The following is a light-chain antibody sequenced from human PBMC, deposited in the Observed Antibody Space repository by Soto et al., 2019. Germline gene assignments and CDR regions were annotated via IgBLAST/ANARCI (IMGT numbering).Light chain of an antibody. CDR1: QSISSW. CDR2: DAS. J-gene: IGKJ3*01. V-gene: IGKV1-5*01. Sequence: DIQMTQSPSTLYASVGDRVTITCRASQSISSWLAWYQQKPGKAPKLLIYDASSLESGVPSRFSGSGSGTEFTLTISSLQPDDFANYSCQQYNSYLFGPGTKVDIK. CDR3: QQYNSYL.